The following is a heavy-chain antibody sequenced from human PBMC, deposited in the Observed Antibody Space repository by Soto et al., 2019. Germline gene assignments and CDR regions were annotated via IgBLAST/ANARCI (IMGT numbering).Heavy chain of an antibody. Sequence: SETLSLTCAVYGGSLSGYYWSWIRQPPGKGLEWIGEIKHRGSTNYNPSLKSRVTISVDTSKNQFSLKLSSVTAADTAVYYCARLYGSRGPFDYWGQGTLVTVSS. CDR3: ARLYGSRGPFDY. CDR2: IKHRGST. J-gene: IGHJ4*02. CDR1: GGSLSGYY. V-gene: IGHV4-34*01. D-gene: IGHD6-13*01.